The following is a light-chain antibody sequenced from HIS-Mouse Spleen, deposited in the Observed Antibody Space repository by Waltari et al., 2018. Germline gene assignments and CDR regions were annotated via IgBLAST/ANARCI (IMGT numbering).Light chain of an antibody. CDR1: QGISSY. CDR2: AAS. CDR3: QQLNSYPPT. Sequence: DIQLTQSPSFLSASVGDRVTITRRASQGISSYLAWYQQKPGKAPKLLIYAASTLQSGVPSRFGGSGSGTEFTLTISSLQPEDFATYYCQQLNSYPPTFGQGTKVEIK. V-gene: IGKV1-9*01. J-gene: IGKJ1*01.